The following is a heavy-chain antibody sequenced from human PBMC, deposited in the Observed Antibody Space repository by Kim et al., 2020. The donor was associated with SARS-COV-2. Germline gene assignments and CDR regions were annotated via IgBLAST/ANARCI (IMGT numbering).Heavy chain of an antibody. Sequence: SVKGRFTISRDNSKNTLYLQMNSLRAEDTAVYYCAKDLGSSHYYYYGMDVWGQGTTVTVSS. D-gene: IGHD6-13*01. CDR3: AKDLGSSHYYYYGMDV. V-gene: IGHV3-23*01. J-gene: IGHJ6*02.